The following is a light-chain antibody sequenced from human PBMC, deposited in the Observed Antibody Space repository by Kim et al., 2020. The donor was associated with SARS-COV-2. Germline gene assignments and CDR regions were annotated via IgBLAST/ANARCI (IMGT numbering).Light chain of an antibody. Sequence: QSALTQPAFVSGSPGQSITISCTGTSSDVGGYNYVSWYQQHPGKAPKLMIYDVSKRPSGVSNRFSGSKSGNTASLTISGLQAEDEADYYCSSYTSSSTYIFKTETKVTDL. CDR3: SSYTSSSTYI. CDR2: DVS. CDR1: SSDVGGYNY. V-gene: IGLV2-14*01. J-gene: IGLJ1*01.